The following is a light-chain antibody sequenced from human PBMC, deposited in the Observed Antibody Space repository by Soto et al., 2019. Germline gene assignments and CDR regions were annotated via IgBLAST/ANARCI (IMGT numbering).Light chain of an antibody. CDR3: QQYNSYPWT. CDR2: DVS. V-gene: IGKV1-5*01. CDR1: QSISGW. Sequence: TQSPGTLSLSPGERATLSCRASQSISGWLAWYQQKPGKAPKLLIYDVSSLESGVPSRFSGSGSGTEFTLAISSLQPDDFATYYCQQYNSYPWTFGQGTKVEIK. J-gene: IGKJ1*01.